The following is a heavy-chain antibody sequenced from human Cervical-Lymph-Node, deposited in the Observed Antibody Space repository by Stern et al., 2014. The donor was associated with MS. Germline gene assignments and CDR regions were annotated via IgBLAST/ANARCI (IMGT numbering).Heavy chain of an antibody. D-gene: IGHD4-17*01. V-gene: IGHV4-59*01. CDR2: IYYSGST. CDR1: GGSISSYY. Sequence: QLQLQESGPGLVKPSETLSLTCTVSGGSISSYYWSWIRQPPGKGLEWIGYIYYSGSTNYNPSLKSRVTISVDTSKNQFSLKLSSVTAADTAVYYCARSTVTHHLDYWGQGTLVTVSS. J-gene: IGHJ4*02. CDR3: ARSTVTHHLDY.